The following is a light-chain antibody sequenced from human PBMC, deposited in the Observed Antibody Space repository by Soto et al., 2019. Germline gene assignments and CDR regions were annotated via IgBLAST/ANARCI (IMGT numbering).Light chain of an antibody. CDR2: EAS. CDR1: QSISSY. Sequence: EIVLTQSPAPLSLSPGERATLSCRASQSISSYLAWYQQKPGQAPRLLIYEASNRATGIPPRFSGSGSGTDFTLTISSLEPEDFAVYSCQQRSNWPLTFGGGTKVEVK. CDR3: QQRSNWPLT. V-gene: IGKV3-11*01. J-gene: IGKJ4*01.